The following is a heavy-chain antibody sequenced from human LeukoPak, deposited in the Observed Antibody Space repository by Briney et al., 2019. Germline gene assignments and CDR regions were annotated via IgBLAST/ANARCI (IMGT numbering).Heavy chain of an antibody. Sequence: SETLSLTFTVSGGSISSYYWSWIRQPPGKGLEWIGYIYYSGSTNYNPSLKSRVTISVDTSKNQFSLKLSSVTAADTAVYYCARHLGPIQLWTYGMDVWGQGTTVTVSS. CDR3: ARHLGPIQLWTYGMDV. J-gene: IGHJ6*02. D-gene: IGHD5-18*01. CDR1: GGSISSYY. CDR2: IYYSGST. V-gene: IGHV4-59*08.